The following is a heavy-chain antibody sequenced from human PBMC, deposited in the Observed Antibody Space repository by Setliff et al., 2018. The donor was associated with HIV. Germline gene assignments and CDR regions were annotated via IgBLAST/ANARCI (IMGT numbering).Heavy chain of an antibody. D-gene: IGHD6-13*01. CDR2: INHSGST. CDR3: ARGARLLAGYSDRWDYYYMGV. J-gene: IGHJ6*03. CDR1: GGSISSNNFY. Sequence: ASETLSLTCTVTGGSISSNNFYWGWIRQPPGKGLEWIGEINHSGSTHYNPSLKSRFTISVDTSKNQFSLKVNSVTAADTAVYYCARGARLLAGYSDRWDYYYMGVWGKGTTVTVSS. V-gene: IGHV4-39*07.